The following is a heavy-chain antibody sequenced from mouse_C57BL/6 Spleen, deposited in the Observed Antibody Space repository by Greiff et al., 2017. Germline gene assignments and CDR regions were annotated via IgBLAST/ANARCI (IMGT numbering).Heavy chain of an antibody. CDR2: ISYDGSN. D-gene: IGHD2-1*01. CDR1: GYSITSGYY. Sequence: EVHLVESGPGLVKPSQSLSLTCSVTGYSITSGYYWNWIRQFPGNKLEWMGYISYDGSNNYNPSLKNRISITRDTSKNQFFLKLNSVTTEDTATYYCARAPYGNYAMDYWGQGTSVTVSS. CDR3: ARAPYGNYAMDY. J-gene: IGHJ4*01. V-gene: IGHV3-6*01.